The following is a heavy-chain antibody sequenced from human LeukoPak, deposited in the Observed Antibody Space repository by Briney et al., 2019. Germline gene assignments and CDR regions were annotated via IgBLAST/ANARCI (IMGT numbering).Heavy chain of an antibody. D-gene: IGHD3-10*01. CDR3: ANGSLLWVGELHLIEY. J-gene: IGHJ4*02. V-gene: IGHV3-23*01. CDR1: GFTFSSYA. CDR2: ISGSGGST. Sequence: GSLRLSCAASGFTFSSYAMSWVRQAPGKGLEWVSAISGSGGSTYYADSVKGRFTISRDNSKNTLYLQMNSLRAEDTAVYYCANGSLLWVGELHLIEYWGQGTLVTVSS.